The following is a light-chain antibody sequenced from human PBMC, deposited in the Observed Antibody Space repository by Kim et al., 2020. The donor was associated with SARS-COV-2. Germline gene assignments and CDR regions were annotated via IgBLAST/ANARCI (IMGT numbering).Light chain of an antibody. CDR3: QQRSNWPPLT. CDR1: QSVGGY. Sequence: EIVLTQSPATLSLSPGERATLSCRASQSVGGYLAWYQQKPGQAPRLLIYDASNRATGVPARFIGSGSGTDFTLTINSLEPEDFAAYYCQQRSNWPPLTFGGGTKVDIK. J-gene: IGKJ4*01. CDR2: DAS. V-gene: IGKV3-11*01.